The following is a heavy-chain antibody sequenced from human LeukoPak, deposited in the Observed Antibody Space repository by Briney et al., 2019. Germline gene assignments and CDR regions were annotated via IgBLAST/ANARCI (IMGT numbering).Heavy chain of an antibody. J-gene: IGHJ4*02. D-gene: IGHD4-17*01. CDR3: AKDQGSDYGDYGLPHY. CDR1: GFTFSSYG. V-gene: IGHV3-30*18. Sequence: GRSLRLSCAASGFTFSSYGMHWVRQARGKGLEGVGVMSYDGSNKYYADSVKGRFTISRDNSKNTLYLQMTSLSAEDTAVYYCAKDQGSDYGDYGLPHYWGQGTLVTVSS. CDR2: MSYDGSNK.